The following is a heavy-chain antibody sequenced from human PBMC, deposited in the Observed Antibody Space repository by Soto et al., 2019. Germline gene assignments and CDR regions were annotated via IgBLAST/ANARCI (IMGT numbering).Heavy chain of an antibody. Sequence: GGSLRLSCAAAGFSFSSYDMNWVRQAPGKGLEWLSYITSSGSTTYYAASVKGRFTISRDDATNSLFLQMNGLRVEDTAVYYCARGRILPLWFFDCWGQGTLVTVSS. CDR1: GFSFSSYD. D-gene: IGHD2-21*01. J-gene: IGHJ4*02. CDR2: ITSSGSTT. CDR3: ARGRILPLWFFDC. V-gene: IGHV3-48*01.